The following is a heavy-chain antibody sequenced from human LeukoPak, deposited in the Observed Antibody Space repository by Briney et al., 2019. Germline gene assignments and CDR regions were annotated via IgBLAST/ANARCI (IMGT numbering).Heavy chain of an antibody. CDR1: GYSIISGYY. J-gene: IGHJ5*02. D-gene: IGHD6-13*01. Sequence: PSETLSLTCTVSGYSIISGYYWGWIRQPPGKGPEWIGSIYHSGSTYYNPSLKSRVTISVDTSRNQVSLKLTSVTAADTAVYYCASLPSWQQLVPVGSWFDPWGQGTLVTVSS. V-gene: IGHV4-38-2*02. CDR2: IYHSGST. CDR3: ASLPSWQQLVPVGSWFDP.